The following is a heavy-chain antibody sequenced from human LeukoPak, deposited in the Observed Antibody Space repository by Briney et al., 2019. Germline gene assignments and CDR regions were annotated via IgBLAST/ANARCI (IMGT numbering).Heavy chain of an antibody. CDR2: IYTSGST. D-gene: IGHD5-18*01. CDR3: ARDFRGYSYGPFDY. J-gene: IGHJ4*02. Sequence: SETLSLTCTVSGGSISSYYWSWIRQPAGKGLEWIGRIYTSGSTNYNPSHKSRVTMSVDTSKNQFSLKLSSVTAADTAVYYCARDFRGYSYGPFDYWGQGTLVTVSS. V-gene: IGHV4-4*07. CDR1: GGSISSYY.